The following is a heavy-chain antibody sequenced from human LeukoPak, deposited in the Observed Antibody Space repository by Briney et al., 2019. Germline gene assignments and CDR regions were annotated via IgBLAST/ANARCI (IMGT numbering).Heavy chain of an antibody. CDR1: GYTFTGYY. V-gene: IGHV1-2*02. Sequence: ASVKVSCKASGYTFTGYYMHWVRQAPGQGLEWMGWINPNSGGTDYAQKFQDRVTMTRDTSISTAYMELSRLRSDDTAVYYCARDSPGIALAGVYYYMAVWGKGTAITVSS. D-gene: IGHD6-19*01. CDR2: INPNSGGT. J-gene: IGHJ6*03. CDR3: ARDSPGIALAGVYYYMAV.